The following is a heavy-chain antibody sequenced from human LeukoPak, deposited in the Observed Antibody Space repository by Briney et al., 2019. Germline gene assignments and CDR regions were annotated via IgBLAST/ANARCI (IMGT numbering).Heavy chain of an antibody. Sequence: SETLSLTCTVSGGSISSYYWGWIRQPPGKGLEWIGSIYYSGSTYYNPSLKGRVTISVDTSKNQFSLKLSSVTAADTAVYYCASVDTAMDPGDYWGQGTLVTVSS. D-gene: IGHD5-18*01. V-gene: IGHV4-39*07. CDR1: GGSISSYY. J-gene: IGHJ4*02. CDR3: ASVDTAMDPGDY. CDR2: IYYSGST.